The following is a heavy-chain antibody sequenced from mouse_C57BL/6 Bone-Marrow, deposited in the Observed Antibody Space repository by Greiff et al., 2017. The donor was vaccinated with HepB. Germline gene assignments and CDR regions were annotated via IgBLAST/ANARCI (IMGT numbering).Heavy chain of an antibody. CDR3: ARDDWFAY. CDR1: GFTFSSYA. CDR2: ISDGGSYT. V-gene: IGHV5-4*01. J-gene: IGHJ3*01. Sequence: DVHLVESGGGLVKPGGSLKLSCAASGFTFSSYAMSWVRQTPEKRLEWVATISDGGSYTYYPDNVKGRFTISRDNAKNNLYLQMSHLKSEDTAMYYCARDDWFAYWGQGTLVTVSA.